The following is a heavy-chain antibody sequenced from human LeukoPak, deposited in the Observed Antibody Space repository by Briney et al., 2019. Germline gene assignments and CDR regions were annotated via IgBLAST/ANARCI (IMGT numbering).Heavy chain of an antibody. Sequence: GGSLRLSCAASGFPFSCYWMHWVRQVPGKGLVWVSRINSDGSSTSYADSVKGRFTISRDNGKNTVYLQMNSLRAEDTAVYYCARDGSIIAFDMWGQGTMVTVSS. CDR1: GFPFSCYW. D-gene: IGHD1-26*01. V-gene: IGHV3-74*01. J-gene: IGHJ3*02. CDR2: INSDGSST. CDR3: ARDGSIIAFDM.